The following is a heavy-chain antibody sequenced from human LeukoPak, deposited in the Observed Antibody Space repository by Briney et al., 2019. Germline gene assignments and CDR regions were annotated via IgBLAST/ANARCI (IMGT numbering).Heavy chain of an antibody. D-gene: IGHD2-15*01. Sequence: GGSLRLSCAASGFTFSSYAMHWVRQAPGKGLEWVAVISYDGSNKYYADSVKGRFTISRDNSKNTLYLQMNSLRAEDTAVYYCANLVVVAATRDYWGQGTLVTVSS. CDR2: ISYDGSNK. CDR1: GFTFSSYA. CDR3: ANLVVVAATRDY. J-gene: IGHJ4*02. V-gene: IGHV3-30-3*01.